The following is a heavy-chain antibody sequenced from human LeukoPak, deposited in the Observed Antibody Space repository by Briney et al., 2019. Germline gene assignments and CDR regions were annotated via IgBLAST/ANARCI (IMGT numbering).Heavy chain of an antibody. CDR2: ISSSSSYM. Sequence: PGGSLRLSCAASGFTFSSYSMNWVRQAPGKGLEWVSSISSSSSYMYYADSVKGRFTISRDNAKNSLYLQMNSLRAEDTAVYYCARVGAGRGYSGYDPAGFDYWGQGTLVTVSS. J-gene: IGHJ4*02. V-gene: IGHV3-21*01. CDR3: ARVGAGRGYSGYDPAGFDY. D-gene: IGHD5-12*01. CDR1: GFTFSSYS.